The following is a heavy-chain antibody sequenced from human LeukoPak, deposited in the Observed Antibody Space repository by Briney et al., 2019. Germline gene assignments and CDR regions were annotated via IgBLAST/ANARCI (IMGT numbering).Heavy chain of an antibody. V-gene: IGHV3-21*01. D-gene: IGHD3-3*01. Sequence: GGSLRLSCAASGFTFSAYTMSWVRQAPGKGLEWVSSFTSSSSSIYYADSVKGRFTISRDNAKNSLYLQLSSLGAEDTAVYYCARNPSWSGYVFDYWGQGTLVTVSS. J-gene: IGHJ4*02. CDR1: GFTFSAYT. CDR2: FTSSSSSI. CDR3: ARNPSWSGYVFDY.